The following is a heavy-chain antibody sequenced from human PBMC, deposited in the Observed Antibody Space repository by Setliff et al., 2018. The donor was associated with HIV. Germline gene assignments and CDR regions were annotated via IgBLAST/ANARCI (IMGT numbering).Heavy chain of an antibody. V-gene: IGHV4-4*08. CDR3: ATEGRRDGYNPGFDY. D-gene: IGHD5-12*01. CDR1: GGSFSGYY. CDR2: IYSSGSP. Sequence: PSETLSLTCAVYGGSFSGYYWSWIRQPPGKRLEWLGSIYSSGSPSYNPSLSSRLTISVDTSKNHVSLRLSSVTAADTAVYYCATEGRRDGYNPGFDYWGQGTLVTVSS. J-gene: IGHJ4*02.